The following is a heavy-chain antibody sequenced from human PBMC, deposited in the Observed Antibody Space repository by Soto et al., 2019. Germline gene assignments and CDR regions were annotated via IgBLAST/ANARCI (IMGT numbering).Heavy chain of an antibody. J-gene: IGHJ5*02. CDR1: GYTFTAYV. V-gene: IGHV1-18*01. CDR3: ASADNTRFAP. D-gene: IGHD2-2*02. CDR2: VSAYNGNT. Sequence: ASVKVSCKASGYTFTAYVISWVRQAPGQGLEWMGWVSAYNGNTNYAQKFQGRVTMTTDTSTNTAYMELRSLRSDDTAVYYCASADNTRFAPWRQGTLVT.